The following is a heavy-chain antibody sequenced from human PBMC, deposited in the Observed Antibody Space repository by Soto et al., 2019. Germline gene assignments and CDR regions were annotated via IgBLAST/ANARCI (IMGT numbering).Heavy chain of an antibody. CDR1: GFTFTSYA. Sequence: SLRLSCAASGFTFTSYAMSWVRQAPGTGLEWVSTISVSGSGGSTYYADSVKGRSTISRDNSKNTLYLQMNSLRAEDTAVYYCVKDAGREGKWYFDYWGQGTLVTVSS. V-gene: IGHV3-23*01. D-gene: IGHD3-10*01. J-gene: IGHJ4*02. CDR2: ISVSGSGGST. CDR3: VKDAGREGKWYFDY.